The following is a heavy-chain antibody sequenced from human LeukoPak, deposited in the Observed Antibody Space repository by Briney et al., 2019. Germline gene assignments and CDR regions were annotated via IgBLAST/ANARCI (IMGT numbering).Heavy chain of an antibody. D-gene: IGHD4-17*01. J-gene: IGHJ5*02. CDR3: AKDLGYGDSPFGWFDP. Sequence: SETLSLTCGVSGGSISSYYWSWIRQPPGKGLEWVGYIFYSGRTNYNPSLKSRLTISVDTSKNQFSLTLSSVTAADTAVYYCAKDLGYGDSPFGWFDPWGQGTLVTVSS. CDR2: IFYSGRT. V-gene: IGHV4-59*01. CDR1: GGSISSYY.